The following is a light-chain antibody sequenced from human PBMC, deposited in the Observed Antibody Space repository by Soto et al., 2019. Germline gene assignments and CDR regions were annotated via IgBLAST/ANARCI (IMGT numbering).Light chain of an antibody. CDR1: QSVSSN. CDR3: QQYNNWPPT. Sequence: EIVMTQSPATLSVSPGERATLSCRATQSVSSNLAWYQQKPGQAPRLLIYGASTRATGIPARFSGSRSGTEFTLTISSLQSEEFADYYCQQYNNWPPTFGQGTRLEIK. V-gene: IGKV3-15*01. J-gene: IGKJ5*01. CDR2: GAS.